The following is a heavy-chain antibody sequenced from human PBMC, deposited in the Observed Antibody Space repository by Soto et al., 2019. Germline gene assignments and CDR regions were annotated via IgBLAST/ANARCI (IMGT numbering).Heavy chain of an antibody. CDR3: ARGRYGNY. D-gene: IGHD1-1*01. CDR1: GYAFTTYG. J-gene: IGHJ4*02. Sequence: QVHLVQSGAEVKKPGASVKVSCKGSGYAFTTYGITWVRQAPGQGLEWMGWISAHNGNTNYAQKLQGRVTVTRDTSTSTAYMELRTLRSDDTAVYYCARGRYGNYWGQGALVTVSS. CDR2: ISAHNGNT. V-gene: IGHV1-18*01.